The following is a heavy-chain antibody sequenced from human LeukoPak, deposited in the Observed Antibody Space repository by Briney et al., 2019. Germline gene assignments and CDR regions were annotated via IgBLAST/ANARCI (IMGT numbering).Heavy chain of an antibody. CDR3: ASAKAGTRNAFDI. CDR2: FNSDTSST. V-gene: IGHV3-74*01. Sequence: GGSLRLSCVASGFTFSNYWMHWVRQAPGKGLVWVSRFNSDTSSTNYADSVKGRFTISRDNAKNTLYLQMNSLRAEDTAVYFCASAKAGTRNAFDIWGQGTMVTVSS. D-gene: IGHD6-13*01. J-gene: IGHJ3*02. CDR1: GFTFSNYW.